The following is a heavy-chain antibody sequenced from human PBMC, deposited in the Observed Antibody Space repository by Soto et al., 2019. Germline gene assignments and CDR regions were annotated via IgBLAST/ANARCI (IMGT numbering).Heavy chain of an antibody. CDR1: GGTFSSYA. CDR3: AREFRYGDSFDY. CDR2: IIPIFGTA. J-gene: IGHJ4*02. V-gene: IGHV1-69*13. Sequence: SVKVSCKASGGTFSSYAISWVRQAPGQGLEWMGGIIPIFGTANYAQKFQGRVTITADESTSTAYMELSSLRSEDTAVYYCAREFRYGDSFDYWGQGTLVTVSS. D-gene: IGHD4-17*01.